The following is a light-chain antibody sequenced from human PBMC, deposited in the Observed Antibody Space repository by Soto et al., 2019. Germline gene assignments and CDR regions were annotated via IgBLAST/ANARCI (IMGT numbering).Light chain of an antibody. CDR2: DAS. J-gene: IGKJ4*01. V-gene: IGKV3-11*01. Sequence: EIVLTQSPATLSLSPGERATLSCRASQSVSSYLAWYQQKPGQAPRLLMYDASNRATGIPDRFSGSGSGTDFTFTISSLEPEDFGVYYCQQRSNWPLTFGGGTKVDIK. CDR1: QSVSSY. CDR3: QQRSNWPLT.